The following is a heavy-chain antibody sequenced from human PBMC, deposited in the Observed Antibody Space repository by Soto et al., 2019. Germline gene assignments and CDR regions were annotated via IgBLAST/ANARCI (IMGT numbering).Heavy chain of an antibody. D-gene: IGHD2-2*01. J-gene: IGHJ5*02. Sequence: QLQLQESGPGLVKPSETLSLTCTVSGGSISSSSYYWGWIRQPPGKGLEWIGSIYYSGSTYYNPSLKSRVTISVDTSKNQFSLKLSSVTAADTAVYYCARHVRRGGGSSTSCYATPWGQGTLVTVSS. V-gene: IGHV4-39*01. CDR2: IYYSGST. CDR1: GGSISSSSYY. CDR3: ARHVRRGGGSSTSCYATP.